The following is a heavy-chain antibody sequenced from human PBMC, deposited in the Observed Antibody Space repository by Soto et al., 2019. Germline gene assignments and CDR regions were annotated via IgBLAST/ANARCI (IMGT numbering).Heavy chain of an antibody. J-gene: IGHJ5*02. CDR3: ARTYCSAGNCYTGWFDP. Sequence: QVTLKESGPVLVKPTETLTLTCTVSGFSLSNARLAVSWIRQPPGKALEWLAHIFSNDEKSYNTSLKSRLTIPKDTTRDQVILTMTHMDPVDTATYYCARTYCSAGNCYTGWFDPLGQGTLVTVSS. CDR2: IFSNDEK. CDR1: GFSLSNARLA. D-gene: IGHD2-15*01. V-gene: IGHV2-26*01.